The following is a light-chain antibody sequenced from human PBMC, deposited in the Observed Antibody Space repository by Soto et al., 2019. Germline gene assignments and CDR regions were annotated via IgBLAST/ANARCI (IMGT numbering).Light chain of an antibody. CDR1: ESIARH. CDR2: AAL. J-gene: IGKJ5*01. CDR3: QQSYSNLSIT. V-gene: IGKV1-39*01. Sequence: DIQMTQSPSSLSASVGDRVTITCRASESIARHLNWYQQKPGKAPKLLIYAALSLQNGVPSRFRGGGSGTDFTFTISNLQPEDFATYYCQQSYSNLSITFGQGTRLEMK.